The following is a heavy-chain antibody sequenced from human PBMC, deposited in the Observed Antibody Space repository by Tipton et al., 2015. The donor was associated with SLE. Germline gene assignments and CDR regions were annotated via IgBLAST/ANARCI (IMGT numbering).Heavy chain of an antibody. CDR3: ARLGQLANVGGSTYYHPLDV. Sequence: TLSLTCTVSGGSISGQYWSWIRQPPGKGLEYIGYIHSSGSSDYNPPLNSRVTISLDTSKNQFSLKVTSVTAADTAVYFCARLGQLANVGGSTYYHPLDVWGQGTTVTVSS. CDR2: IHSSGSS. V-gene: IGHV4-59*11. D-gene: IGHD4-23*01. J-gene: IGHJ6*02. CDR1: GGSISGQY.